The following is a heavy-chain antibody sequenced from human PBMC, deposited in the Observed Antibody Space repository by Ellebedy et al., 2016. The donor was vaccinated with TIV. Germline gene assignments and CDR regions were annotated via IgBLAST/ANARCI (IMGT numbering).Heavy chain of an antibody. CDR2: IWYDGSNK. D-gene: IGHD2-21*01. V-gene: IGHV3-33*01. CDR3: ARIVRTSPVY. Sequence: GESLKISCAASGFTFSSYGMHWVRQAPGKGLEWVAVIWYDGSNKYYADSVKGRFTISRDNAKNSVFLQLNSLRAEDTAVYYCARIVRTSPVYWGQGTLVTVSS. CDR1: GFTFSSYG. J-gene: IGHJ4*02.